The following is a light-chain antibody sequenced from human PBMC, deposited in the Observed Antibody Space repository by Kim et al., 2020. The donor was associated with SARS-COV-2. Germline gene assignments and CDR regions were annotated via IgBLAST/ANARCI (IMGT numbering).Light chain of an antibody. V-gene: IGKV3-20*01. CDR3: HQYDISPQT. CDR1: QSVSSSY. J-gene: IGKJ1*01. Sequence: PGERATLFCRASQSVSSSYLAGYQHKPGQAPRLLIYGASTRATGIPDRFSGSGSGTGFTLTISRLEPEDFAVYYCHQYDISPQTFGQGTKVDIK. CDR2: GAS.